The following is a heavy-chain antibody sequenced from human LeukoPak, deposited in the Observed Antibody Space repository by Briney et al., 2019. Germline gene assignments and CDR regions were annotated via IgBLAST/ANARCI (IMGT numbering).Heavy chain of an antibody. D-gene: IGHD3-10*01. V-gene: IGHV4-39*01. J-gene: IGHJ4*02. CDR2: IYYSGNT. CDR3: AKLYSGTRPPDY. CDR1: GGSISSSSYY. Sequence: SETLSLTCTVSGGSISSSSYYWGWIRQPPGKGLEWIGSIYYSGNTYYNPSLKSRVTISIDTSKNQFSLKMTSLTAADTAVYYCAKLYSGTRPPDYWGQGTLVTVSS.